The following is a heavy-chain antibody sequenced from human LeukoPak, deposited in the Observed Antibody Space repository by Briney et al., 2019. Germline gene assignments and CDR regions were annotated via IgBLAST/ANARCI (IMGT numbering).Heavy chain of an antibody. V-gene: IGHV3-23*05. CDR2: IYGSNNNT. J-gene: IGHJ4*02. Sequence: GGSLRLSCAASGFTFSSFAMGWVRLAPGKGLQWISCIYGSNNNTYYTDSVTGRFTISRDNSKTTLFLQMNTLRAEDTAVYYCAKGISGSCYTGLGFWGQGTLVTVSS. CDR1: GFTFSSFA. D-gene: IGHD2-2*02. CDR3: AKGISGSCYTGLGF.